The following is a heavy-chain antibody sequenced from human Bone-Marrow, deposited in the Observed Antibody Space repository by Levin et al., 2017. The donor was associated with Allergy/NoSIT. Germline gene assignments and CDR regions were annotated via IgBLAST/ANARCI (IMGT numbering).Heavy chain of an antibody. CDR1: GFTFSNAW. CDR2: IKGKTDGGTT. Sequence: GESLKISCAASGFTFSNAWMNWVRQAPGKGLEWVGRIKGKTDGGTTDYAAPVKGRFTISRDDSKTTLYLQMNSLKTEDTAVYYCTPAPISQGKIWFDPWGQGTLVTVSS. CDR3: TPAPISQGKIWFDP. J-gene: IGHJ5*02. V-gene: IGHV3-15*01. D-gene: IGHD2/OR15-2a*01.